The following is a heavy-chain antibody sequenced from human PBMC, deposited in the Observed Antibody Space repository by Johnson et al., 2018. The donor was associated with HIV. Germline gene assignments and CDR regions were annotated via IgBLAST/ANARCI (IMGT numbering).Heavy chain of an antibody. CDR1: GFTFDDYA. V-gene: IGHV3-43*02. CDR2: ISGSGGST. J-gene: IGHJ3*02. D-gene: IGHD3-3*01. CDR3: ARDSGPSDFWSGYRLVVAFNI. Sequence: VHLVEFGGGLVQPGRSLRLSCAASGFTFDDYAMHWVRQAPGKGLEWVSAISGSGGSTYYADSVKGRFTISRDNSKKSLYLQMNSLRTEDTALYYCARDSGPSDFWSGYRLVVAFNIWGQGTRVTVSS.